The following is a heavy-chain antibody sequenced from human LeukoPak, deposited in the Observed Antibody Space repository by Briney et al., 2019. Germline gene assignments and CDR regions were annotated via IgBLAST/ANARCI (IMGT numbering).Heavy chain of an antibody. CDR2: IIPIFGTA. D-gene: IGHD3-16*02. V-gene: IGHV1-69*06. J-gene: IGHJ3*02. CDR1: GGTFSSYA. CDR3: ATYRFLGRPDAFDI. Sequence: ASVKVSCTASGGTFSSYAISWVRQAPGQGLEWMGGIIPIFGTANYAQKFQGRVTMTEDTSTDTAYMELSSLRSEDTAVYYCATYRFLGRPDAFDIWGQGTMVTVSS.